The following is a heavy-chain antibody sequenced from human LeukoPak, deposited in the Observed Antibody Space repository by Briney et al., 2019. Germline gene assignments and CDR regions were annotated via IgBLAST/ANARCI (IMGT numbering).Heavy chain of an antibody. V-gene: IGHV3-23*01. D-gene: IGHD5-12*01. CDR3: ARGKYHSGRDPAGAFDF. CDR1: GFIFSNYG. Sequence: GGSLRLSCAASGFIFSNYGMSWIRQAPGKGLEWVSGISNSGGSTYYADSVKGRFTISRDNSKNTVYVQMNSLRAEDTAVYYCARGKYHSGRDPAGAFDFWGQGTLVTVSS. CDR2: ISNSGGST. J-gene: IGHJ3*01.